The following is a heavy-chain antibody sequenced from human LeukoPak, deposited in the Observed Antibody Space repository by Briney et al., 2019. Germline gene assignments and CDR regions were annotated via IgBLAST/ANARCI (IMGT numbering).Heavy chain of an antibody. CDR3: VRSASGWLKYDAFDI. V-gene: IGHV3-23*01. Sequence: GGSLRLSCAASGFTFSSYAMSWVRQAPGKGLEWVSAISGSGGGTYYADSVKGRFTISRDNSKNTLYLQMSSLRAEDTAVYYCVRSASGWLKYDAFDIWGQGTMVTVSS. J-gene: IGHJ3*02. CDR1: GFTFSSYA. CDR2: ISGSGGGT. D-gene: IGHD6-19*01.